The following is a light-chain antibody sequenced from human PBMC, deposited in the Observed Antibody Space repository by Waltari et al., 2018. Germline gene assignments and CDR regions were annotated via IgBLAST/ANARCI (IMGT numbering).Light chain of an antibody. CDR3: QHYVRLPVT. J-gene: IGKJ1*01. CDR1: QSVSRS. CDR2: GAS. V-gene: IGKV3-20*01. Sequence: EIVLTQSPGTLSLSPGERATLSCRASQSVSRSLAWYQQKPGQAPSLLICGASSRATGVPDRFSGSVSGTDFSRTISRLEPEDFAVYYCQHYVRLPVTFGQGTKVEIK.